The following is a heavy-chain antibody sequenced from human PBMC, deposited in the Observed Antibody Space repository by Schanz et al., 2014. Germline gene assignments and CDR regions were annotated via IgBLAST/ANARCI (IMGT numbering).Heavy chain of an antibody. D-gene: IGHD4-17*01. CDR2: INSVGSNT. V-gene: IGHV3-74*02. J-gene: IGHJ3*02. CDR3: ARKMKLGVYGGKGHDSLDI. CDR1: GFTFSDYW. Sequence: EVQLVESGGGLVQPGGSLRLSCTASGFTFSDYWMSWVRQDPGKGLVWVARINSVGSNTDYADSVKGRFTISRDNAKNTLYLQMNTLRAEDTAVYYCARKMKLGVYGGKGHDSLDIWGQGTMVTVSS.